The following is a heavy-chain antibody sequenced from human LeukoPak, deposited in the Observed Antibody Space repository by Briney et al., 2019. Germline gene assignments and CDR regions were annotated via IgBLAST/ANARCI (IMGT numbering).Heavy chain of an antibody. CDR2: IKQDGSEK. Sequence: PGGSLRLSCAASGFTFSSYWMSWVRQAPGKGLEWVANIKQDGSEKYYVDSVKGRFTISRDNAKNSLYLQMNSLRAEDTAVYYCAGANYGDYAAGYFDYWGQGTLVTVSS. D-gene: IGHD4-17*01. V-gene: IGHV3-7*04. CDR3: AGANYGDYAAGYFDY. J-gene: IGHJ4*02. CDR1: GFTFSSYW.